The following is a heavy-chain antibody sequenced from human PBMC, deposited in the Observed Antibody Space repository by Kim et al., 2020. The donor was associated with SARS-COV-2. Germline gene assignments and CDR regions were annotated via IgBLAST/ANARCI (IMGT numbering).Heavy chain of an antibody. Sequence: SETLSLTCTVSGGSISSSSYYWGWIRQPPGKGLEWIGSIYYSGSTYYNPSLKSRVTISVDTSKNQFSLKLSSVTAADTAVYYCARHYRLRFLDYWGQGTLVTVSS. J-gene: IGHJ4*02. V-gene: IGHV4-39*01. D-gene: IGHD3-3*01. CDR2: IYYSGST. CDR3: ARHYRLRFLDY. CDR1: GGSISSSSYY.